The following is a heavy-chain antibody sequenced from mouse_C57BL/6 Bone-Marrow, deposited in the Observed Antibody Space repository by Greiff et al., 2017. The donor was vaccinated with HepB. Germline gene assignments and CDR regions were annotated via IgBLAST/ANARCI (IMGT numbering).Heavy chain of an antibody. CDR1: GYSFTGYF. CDR2: INPYNGDT. Sequence: VQLQQSGPELVKPGDSVKISCKASGYSFTGYFMNWVMQSHGKSLEWIGRINPYNGDTFYNQKFKGKATLTVDKSSSTAHMELRSLTSEDSAVYYCARFTTVVAPYGDYWGQGTTLTVSS. J-gene: IGHJ2*01. D-gene: IGHD1-1*01. V-gene: IGHV1-20*01. CDR3: ARFTTVVAPYGDY.